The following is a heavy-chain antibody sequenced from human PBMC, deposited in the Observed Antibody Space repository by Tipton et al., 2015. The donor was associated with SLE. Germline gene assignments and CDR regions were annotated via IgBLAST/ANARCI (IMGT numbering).Heavy chain of an antibody. D-gene: IGHD3-10*01. CDR1: GGSFSGYY. V-gene: IGHV4-34*01. CDR3: ARGPGAFDS. CDR2: INHSGST. J-gene: IGHJ4*02. Sequence: LRLSCAVYGGSFSGYYWSWIRQPPGKGLEWIGEINHSGSTNYNPSLKSRVTISVDTSKNQFSLKLSSVTAADTAVYYCARGPGAFDSWGQGPLVTVSS.